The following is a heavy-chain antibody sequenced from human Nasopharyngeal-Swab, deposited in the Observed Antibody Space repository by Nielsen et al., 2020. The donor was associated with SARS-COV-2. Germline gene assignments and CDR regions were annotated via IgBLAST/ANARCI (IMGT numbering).Heavy chain of an antibody. V-gene: IGHV3-53*01. Sequence: GESLKISCAASGFTVSGNFMTWVRQAPGKGLEWVSVIYSAGQTNYADSVKGRLTISRDNSKNTLYLQMNSLRAEDTAVYYCARGVGVDDFWSGRFDYWGQGTLVTVSS. J-gene: IGHJ4*02. CDR3: ARGVGVDDFWSGRFDY. CDR2: IYSAGQT. CDR1: GFTVSGNF. D-gene: IGHD3-3*01.